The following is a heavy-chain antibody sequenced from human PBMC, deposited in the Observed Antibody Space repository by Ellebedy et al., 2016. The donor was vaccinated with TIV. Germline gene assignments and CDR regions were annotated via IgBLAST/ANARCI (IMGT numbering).Heavy chain of an antibody. CDR3: ASDGSREIQPFDY. D-gene: IGHD5-18*01. CDR2: FYYSGST. J-gene: IGHJ4*02. Sequence: SETLSLXXTVSGGSISSSSYYWGWIRQPPGKGLEWIGSFYYSGSTYYNPSLKSRVTISVDTSKNQFSLKLSSVTAADTAVYYCASDGSREIQPFDYWGQGTLVTVSS. V-gene: IGHV4-39*01. CDR1: GGSISSSSYY.